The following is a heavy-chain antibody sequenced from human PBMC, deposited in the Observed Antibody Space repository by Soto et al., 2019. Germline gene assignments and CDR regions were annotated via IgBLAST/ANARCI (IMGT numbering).Heavy chain of an antibody. J-gene: IGHJ5*02. CDR2: IYPGDSDT. CDR3: ARGDIVVVRTFDP. D-gene: IGHD2-2*01. CDR1: GYSFTSYW. Sequence: PGESLKSSCKGSGYSFTSYWIGWVRQMPGKGLELMGIIYPGDSDTRYSPSFEGEVTISADKSSSTAYLHRGSLKASDTAMYYCARGDIVVVRTFDPWGQGTLVTVSS. V-gene: IGHV5-51*01.